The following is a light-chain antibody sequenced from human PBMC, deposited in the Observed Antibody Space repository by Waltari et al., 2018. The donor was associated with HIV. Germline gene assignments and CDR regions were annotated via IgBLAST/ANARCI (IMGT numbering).Light chain of an antibody. CDR2: KAA. J-gene: IGKJ1*01. Sequence: DIQMTTSPSTMSAFVGDSVTIPSRASQSITYCVAWYQQKPGKAPRLLIYKAATLKSGVPSRFSGTGSGTEFTLTISSLQPDDSAAYYCQQYNVYFPWTFGRGTKVEIK. V-gene: IGKV1-5*03. CDR1: QSITYC. CDR3: QQYNVYFPWT.